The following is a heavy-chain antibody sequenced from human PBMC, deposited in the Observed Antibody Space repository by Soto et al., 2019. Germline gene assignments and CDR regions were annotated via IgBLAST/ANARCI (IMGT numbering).Heavy chain of an antibody. V-gene: IGHV1-3*01. Sequence: ASVKVSCKASGYTFTSYAMHWVRQAPGQRLEWMGWINAGNGNTKYSQKFQGRVTITRDTSASTAYMELSSLRSEDTAVYYCARDRGIAVAGTNYRGQGTLVTVSS. CDR2: INAGNGNT. D-gene: IGHD6-19*01. J-gene: IGHJ4*02. CDR1: GYTFTSYA. CDR3: ARDRGIAVAGTNY.